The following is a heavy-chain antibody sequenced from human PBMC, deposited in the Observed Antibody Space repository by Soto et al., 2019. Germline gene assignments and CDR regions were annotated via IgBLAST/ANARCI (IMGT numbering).Heavy chain of an antibody. V-gene: IGHV4-61*01. CDR3: ARDGPPGEILYGMDV. CDR2: IYYSGST. CDR1: GGSVSSGSYY. J-gene: IGHJ6*02. Sequence: SETLSLTCTVSGGSVSSGSYYWSWIRQPPGKGLEWIGYIYYSGSTNYNPSLKSRVTISVDTSKNQFSLKLSSVTAADTAVYYCARDGPPGEILYGMDVWGQGTTVTVSS. D-gene: IGHD2-21*01.